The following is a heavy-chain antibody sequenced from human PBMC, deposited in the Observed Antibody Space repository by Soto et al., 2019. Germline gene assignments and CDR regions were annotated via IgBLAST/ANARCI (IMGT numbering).Heavy chain of an antibody. V-gene: IGHV4-4*02. CDR3: ARAGYSYGTYFDY. D-gene: IGHD5-18*01. CDR2: IYHSGST. CDR1: SGSISSSNW. Sequence: LETLSLTCAVSSGSISSSNWWSWVRQPPGKGLEWIGEIYHSGSTNYNPSLKSRVTISVDKSKNQFSLKLSSVTAADTAVYYCARAGYSYGTYFDYWGQGTLVTVSS. J-gene: IGHJ4*02.